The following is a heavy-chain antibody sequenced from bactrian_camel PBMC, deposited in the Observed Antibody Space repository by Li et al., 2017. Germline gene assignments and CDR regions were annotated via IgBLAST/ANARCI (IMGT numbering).Heavy chain of an antibody. D-gene: IGHD2*01. J-gene: IGHJ4*01. CDR1: GYPHNC. Sequence: QLVESGGGSVQAGESLILSCTFSGYPHNCIGWFRQTPGNERERLASIYTSGAASDFADAVQGRFTISRDNAKNSLYLQMDSLKPEDTAMYYCAVVRAYWTCPIKAYDYGYWGQGTQVTVS. V-gene: IGHV3S60*01. CDR3: AVVRAYWTCPIKAYDYGY. CDR2: IYTSGAAS.